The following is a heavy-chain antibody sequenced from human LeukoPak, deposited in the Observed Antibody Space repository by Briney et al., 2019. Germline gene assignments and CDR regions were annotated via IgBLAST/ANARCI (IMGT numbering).Heavy chain of an antibody. D-gene: IGHD3-16*01. J-gene: IGHJ6*02. CDR1: GFTVSSNY. Sequence: GGSLRLSCAASGFTVSSNYMSWVRQAPGKGLEWVSVIYSGGSTYYADSVKGRFTISRDNSKNTLYLQMNSLRAEDTAVYYCATLPPMIHGRSYSGMDVWGRGTTVIVSS. V-gene: IGHV3-66*01. CDR2: IYSGGST. CDR3: ATLPPMIHGRSYSGMDV.